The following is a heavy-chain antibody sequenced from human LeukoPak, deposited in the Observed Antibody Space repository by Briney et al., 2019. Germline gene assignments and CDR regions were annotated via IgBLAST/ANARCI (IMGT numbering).Heavy chain of an antibody. CDR3: ANHVEQLWLRGYFDY. Sequence: PGGSLRLSCAASGFTFSSYAMSWVRQAPGKGLEWVSAISGSGGSTYYADSVKGRFTISRDNSKNTLYLQMNSLRAEDTAVYYCANHVEQLWLRGYFDYWGQGTLVTVSS. J-gene: IGHJ4*02. V-gene: IGHV3-23*01. D-gene: IGHD5-18*01. CDR1: GFTFSSYA. CDR2: ISGSGGST.